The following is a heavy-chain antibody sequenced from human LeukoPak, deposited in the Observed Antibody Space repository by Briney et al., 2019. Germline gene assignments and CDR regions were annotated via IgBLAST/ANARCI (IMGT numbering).Heavy chain of an antibody. CDR2: INPNSGGT. J-gene: IGHJ4*02. D-gene: IGHD3-10*01. CDR3: AREPYGSGSYSPNYFDY. V-gene: IGHV1-2*02. CDR1: GYTFTGYY. Sequence: ASVKVSCKASGYTFTGYYMHWVRQAPGQGLEWMGWINPNSGGTNYAQKFQGRVTITADKSTSTAYMELSSLRSEDTAVYYCAREPYGSGSYSPNYFDYWGQGTLVTVSS.